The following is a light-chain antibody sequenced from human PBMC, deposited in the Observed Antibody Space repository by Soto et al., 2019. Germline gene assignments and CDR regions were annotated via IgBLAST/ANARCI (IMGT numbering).Light chain of an antibody. CDR1: SSHVGGYNY. Sequence: QSALTQPRSVSGSPGQSVTISCTGTSSHVGGYNYVSWYQQHPGKAPKLMIYDVSKRPSGVPDRFSGSKSGNTASLTISGLQAEDEADYYCCSYAGSYTFGVVFGGGTKVTVL. CDR2: DVS. CDR3: CSYAGSYTFGVV. V-gene: IGLV2-11*01. J-gene: IGLJ2*01.